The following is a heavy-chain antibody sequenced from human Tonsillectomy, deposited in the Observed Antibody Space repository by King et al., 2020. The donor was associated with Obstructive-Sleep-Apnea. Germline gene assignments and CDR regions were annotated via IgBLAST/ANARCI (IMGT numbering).Heavy chain of an antibody. CDR2: VDSSGST. Sequence: QLQLQESGPRLVKPSETLSLTCTVSGASMSSYHWSWIRQPPGKGLEWIGYVDSSGSTNYNPSLKSRLTISLDTSKNQFSLKVSSVTAADTAVYFCARVISGWAPIDSWGQGILVTVSS. CDR1: GASMSSYH. V-gene: IGHV4-59*01. J-gene: IGHJ4*02. CDR3: ARVISGWAPIDS. D-gene: IGHD6-19*01.